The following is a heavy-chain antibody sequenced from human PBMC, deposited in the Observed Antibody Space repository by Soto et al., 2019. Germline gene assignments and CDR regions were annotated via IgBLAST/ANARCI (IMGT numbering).Heavy chain of an antibody. CDR3: ARWGVGPRFYYYGMDV. Sequence: GASVKVSCKASGYTFTSYAMHWVRQAPGQRLEWMGWMNPNSGNTGYAQKFQGRVTMTRNTSISTAYMELSSLRSEDTAVYYCARWGVGPRFYYYGMDVWGQGTTVTVSS. D-gene: IGHD3-16*01. CDR1: GYTFTSYA. CDR2: MNPNSGNT. J-gene: IGHJ6*02. V-gene: IGHV1-8*02.